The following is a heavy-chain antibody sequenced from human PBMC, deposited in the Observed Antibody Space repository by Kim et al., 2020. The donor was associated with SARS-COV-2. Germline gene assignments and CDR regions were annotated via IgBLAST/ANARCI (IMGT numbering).Heavy chain of an antibody. CDR1: GGTFSSYA. CDR3: ASYRRGIAARLEN. J-gene: IGHJ4*02. D-gene: IGHD6-6*01. CDR2: IIPIFGTA. V-gene: IGHV1-69*13. Sequence: SVKVSCKASGGTFSSYAISWVRQAPGQGLEWMGGIIPIFGTANYAQKFQGRVTITADESTSTAYMELSSLRSEDTAVYYCASYRRGIAARLENWGQGTLVTVSS.